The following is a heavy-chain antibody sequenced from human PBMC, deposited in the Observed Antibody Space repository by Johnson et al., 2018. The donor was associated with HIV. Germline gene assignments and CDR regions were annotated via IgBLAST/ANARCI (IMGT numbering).Heavy chain of an antibody. CDR3: AKDLGAVAGHH. CDR1: GFTFTIYA. D-gene: IGHD6-19*01. V-gene: IGHV3-30-3*01. J-gene: IGHJ3*01. Sequence: VQLVESGGGLVQPGRSLRLSCAASGFTFTIYALYWVRQAPGKGLEWVTVISHDGSNKYYADSVEDRFTISRDNSKNTLYLQMNSLRAEDTAVYYCAKDLGAVAGHHWGQGTMVTVSS. CDR2: ISHDGSNK.